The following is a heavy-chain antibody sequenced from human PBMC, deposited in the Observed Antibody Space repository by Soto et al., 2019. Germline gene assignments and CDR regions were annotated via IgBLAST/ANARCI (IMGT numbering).Heavy chain of an antibody. V-gene: IGHV3-33*01. CDR1: GFTFSNNG. Sequence: QVQLVESGGGVVQPGRSLRLSCAASGFTFSNNGMHWDRQAPGKGLEWVAVIWYDGSNEYFADSVKGRFTISRDNSKNTLFLQMDSLRAEDTAVYYCGRGVDYRDYAIDYWGQGTLVTVSS. J-gene: IGHJ4*02. D-gene: IGHD4-17*01. CDR3: GRGVDYRDYAIDY. CDR2: IWYDGSNE.